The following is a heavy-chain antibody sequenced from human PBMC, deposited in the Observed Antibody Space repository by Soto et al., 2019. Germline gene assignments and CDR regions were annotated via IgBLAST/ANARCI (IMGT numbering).Heavy chain of an antibody. CDR2: NYYSGIP. CDR1: GGSISSGGYY. J-gene: IGHJ6*02. V-gene: IGHV4-31*03. Sequence: QVQLQESGPGLVKPSQTLSLTCTVSGGSISSGGYYWTWIRQHPGKGLEWSGYNYYSGIPYYNPSLKSRVTISLDTSKNQFSLKLSSVTAADTAVYYCARGSSIAGLYYGMDVWGQGTTVTVSS. CDR3: ARGSSIAGLYYGMDV. D-gene: IGHD6-6*01.